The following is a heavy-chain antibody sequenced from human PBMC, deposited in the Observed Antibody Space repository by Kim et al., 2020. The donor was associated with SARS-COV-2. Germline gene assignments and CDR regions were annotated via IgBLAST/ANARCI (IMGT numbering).Heavy chain of an antibody. J-gene: IGHJ6*02. Sequence: ASVKVSCKASGYTFTSYYMHWVRQAPGQGLEWMGIINPSGGSTSYAQKFQGRVTMTRDTSTSTVYMELGSLRSEDTAVYYCVRDLTVTTQYYYYYYGMDVWGQGTTVTVSS. CDR3: VRDLTVTTQYYYYYYGMDV. V-gene: IGHV1-46*03. CDR2: INPSGGST. CDR1: GYTFTSYY. D-gene: IGHD4-17*01.